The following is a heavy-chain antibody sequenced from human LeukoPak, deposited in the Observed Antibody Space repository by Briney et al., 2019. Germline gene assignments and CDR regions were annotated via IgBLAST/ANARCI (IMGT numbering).Heavy chain of an antibody. D-gene: IGHD6-19*01. CDR2: ISAYNGNT. V-gene: IGHV1-18*01. J-gene: IGHJ3*02. CDR3: ARRAAVAGQDAFDI. CDR1: GYTFTSYG. Sequence: ASVKVSCKASGYTFTSYGISWVRQAPGQGLEWMGWISAYNGNTNYAQKLQGRVTMTTDTSTSTAYMELRSLRSDDTAVYYCARRAAVAGQDAFDIWGQGTMVTVSS.